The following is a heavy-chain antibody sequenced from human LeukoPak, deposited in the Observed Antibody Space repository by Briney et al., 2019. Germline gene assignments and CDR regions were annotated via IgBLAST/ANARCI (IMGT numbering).Heavy chain of an antibody. J-gene: IGHJ6*02. V-gene: IGHV1-69*04. Sequence: SVKVSCKASGGTFSSYAISWVRQAPGQGLEWMGRIIPIFGIANYAQKFQGRVTITADKSTSTAYMELGSLRSEDTAVYYCARDACSSTSCYSYYYYYGMDVWGQGTTVTVSS. CDR3: ARDACSSTSCYSYYYYYGMDV. CDR2: IIPIFGIA. CDR1: GGTFSSYA. D-gene: IGHD2-2*01.